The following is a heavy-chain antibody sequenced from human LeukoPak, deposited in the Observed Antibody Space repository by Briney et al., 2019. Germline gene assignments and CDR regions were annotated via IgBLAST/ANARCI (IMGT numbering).Heavy chain of an antibody. CDR3: ARDPGCSSTSCYSHFDY. CDR1: GGSISSYY. CDR2: IYTSGST. Sequence: PSETLSLTCTVSGGSISSYYWSWIRQPAGKGLERIGRIYTSGSTNYNPSLKSRVTMSVDTSKNQFSLKLSSVTTADTAVYYCARDPGCSSTSCYSHFDYWGQGTLVTVSS. D-gene: IGHD2-2*01. V-gene: IGHV4-4*07. J-gene: IGHJ4*02.